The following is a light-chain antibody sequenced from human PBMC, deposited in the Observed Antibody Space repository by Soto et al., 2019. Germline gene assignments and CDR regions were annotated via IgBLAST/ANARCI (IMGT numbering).Light chain of an antibody. Sequence: IQLTQSPSALSAPAGDILNIICRASQYISTYLNWYQQKPGKAPKLLIYVASNLQSGVPSRFSGSGSGTDFTLTISSLQPEDIATYYCQGSYSTAFGQGTKVDIK. CDR2: VAS. V-gene: IGKV1-39*01. J-gene: IGKJ1*01. CDR3: QGSYSTA. CDR1: QYISTY.